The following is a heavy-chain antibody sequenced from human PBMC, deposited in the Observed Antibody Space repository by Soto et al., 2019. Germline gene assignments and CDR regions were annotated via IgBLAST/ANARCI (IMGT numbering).Heavy chain of an antibody. CDR3: AKHVSRGGRVSSKLDY. J-gene: IGHJ4*02. Sequence: QVQLVESGGGVVQPGRSLRLSCAASGFSFNTYAMHWVRQAPGKGPEWVAVISYDGSNKYYADSVKGRFTISRDNSKNTMYLQMNSLRAEDTAVYYCAKHVSRGGRVSSKLDYWGQGTLVTVSS. D-gene: IGHD3-10*01. CDR2: ISYDGSNK. CDR1: GFSFNTYA. V-gene: IGHV3-30-3*02.